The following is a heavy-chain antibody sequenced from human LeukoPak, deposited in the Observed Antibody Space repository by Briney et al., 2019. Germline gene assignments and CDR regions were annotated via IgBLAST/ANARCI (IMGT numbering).Heavy chain of an antibody. J-gene: IGHJ6*02. CDR2: IYCSGST. D-gene: IGHD2-2*01. Sequence: SETLSLTCTVSGGSISSGGYYWSWIRQHPGKGLEWIGYIYCSGSTYYNPSLKSRVTISVDTSKNQFSLKLSSVTAADTAVYYCARVAFAAGPGYCSSTSCYDYYGMDVWGQGTTVTVSS. CDR1: GGSISSGGYY. V-gene: IGHV4-31*03. CDR3: ARVAFAAGPGYCSSTSCYDYYGMDV.